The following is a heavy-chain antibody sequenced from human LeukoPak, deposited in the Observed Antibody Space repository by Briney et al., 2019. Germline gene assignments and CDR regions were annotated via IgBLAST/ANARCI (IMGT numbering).Heavy chain of an antibody. V-gene: IGHV3-23*01. J-gene: IGHJ6*02. CDR2: ISGSGGST. CDR3: AKVRGTDLVVVVAATPYYYYGMDV. Sequence: PGGSLRLSCAASGFTFSSYATSWVRQAPGKGLEWVSAISGSGGSTYYADSVKGRFTISRDNSKNTLYLQMNSLRAEDTAVYYCAKVRGTDLVVVVAATPYYYYGMDVWGQGTTVTVSS. CDR1: GFTFSSYA. D-gene: IGHD2-15*01.